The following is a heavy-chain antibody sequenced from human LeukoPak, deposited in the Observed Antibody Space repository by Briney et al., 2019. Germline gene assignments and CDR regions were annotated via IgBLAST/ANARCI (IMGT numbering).Heavy chain of an antibody. CDR1: GGSISSSSYY. V-gene: IGHV4-39*01. J-gene: IGHJ3*02. CDR3: ARPLSVLRPTDAFDI. CDR2: IYYSGST. D-gene: IGHD4/OR15-4a*01. Sequence: PSETLSLTCTVSGGSISSSSYYWGWIRQPPGEGLEWIRSIYYSGSTYYNPSLKSRVTISVDTSKNQFSLKLSSVTAADTAVYYCARPLSVLRPTDAFDIWGQGTMVTVSS.